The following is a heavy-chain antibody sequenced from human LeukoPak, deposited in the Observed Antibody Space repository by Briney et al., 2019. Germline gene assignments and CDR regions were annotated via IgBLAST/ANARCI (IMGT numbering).Heavy chain of an antibody. CDR2: IDYRGSS. D-gene: IGHD6-6*01. CDR3: ATRSSTLAAARCFDD. Sequence: SETLSLTCAVHGEYFSAYFWSWIRHVPGKGLEWIGEIDYRGSSNYNPPLKSRATISVDTSKNHFSLSLTSVTAADTAVYYCATRSSTLAAARCFDDWGQGTVVTVSS. J-gene: IGHJ4*03. CDR1: GEYFSAYF. V-gene: IGHV4-34*01.